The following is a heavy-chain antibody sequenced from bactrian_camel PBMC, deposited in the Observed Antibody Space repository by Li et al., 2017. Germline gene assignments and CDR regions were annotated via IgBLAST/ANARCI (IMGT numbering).Heavy chain of an antibody. CDR1: GYTGSDIC. CDR3: AANSACAQIEVVIAALADFAY. V-gene: IGHV3S40*01. Sequence: LVESGGGSVEAGGSLRLSCERSGYTGSDICMAWFRQSTGKEREGVAALSGGADRTTHVHDSAKGRFTIARDDANDTVYLHVSNLKREDTAMYYCAANSACAQIEVVIAALADFAYWGQGTQVTVS. CDR2: LSGGADRTT. J-gene: IGHJ6*01. D-gene: IGHD3*01.